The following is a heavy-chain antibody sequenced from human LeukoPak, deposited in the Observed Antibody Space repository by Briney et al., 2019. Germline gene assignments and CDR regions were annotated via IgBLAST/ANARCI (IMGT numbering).Heavy chain of an antibody. Sequence: ASVKVSCKASGYRFTGYYIHWVRQAPGQGLEWMGWINPNSGGTNYAQKFQGRVTMTRDTSISTAYMELSRLRSDDTAVYYCARGDIVVLPAGIPHNWFDPWGQGTLVTVSS. CDR1: GYRFTGYY. D-gene: IGHD2-2*02. V-gene: IGHV1-2*02. J-gene: IGHJ5*02. CDR3: ARGDIVVLPAGIPHNWFDP. CDR2: INPNSGGT.